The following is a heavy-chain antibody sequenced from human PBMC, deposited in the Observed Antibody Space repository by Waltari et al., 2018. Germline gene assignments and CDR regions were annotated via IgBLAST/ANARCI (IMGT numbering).Heavy chain of an antibody. CDR3: ASLGLAAATHYFDY. CDR1: GGSISSGSYY. D-gene: IGHD6-13*01. CDR2: IYTSGST. Sequence: QVQLQESGPGLVKPSQTLSLTCTVSGGSISSGSYYWSWIRQPAGKGLEWIWYIYTSGSTNYNPALKSRVTISVDTSKNQFSLKLSSVTAADTAVYYCASLGLAAATHYFDYWGQGTLVTVSS. J-gene: IGHJ4*02. V-gene: IGHV4-61*09.